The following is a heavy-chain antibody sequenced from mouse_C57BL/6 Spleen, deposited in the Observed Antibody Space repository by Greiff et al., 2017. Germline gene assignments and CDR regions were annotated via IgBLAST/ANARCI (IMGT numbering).Heavy chain of an antibody. V-gene: IGHV1-69*01. Sequence: QVQLQQPGAELVMPGASVKLSCKASGYTFTSYWMHWVKQRPGQGLEWIGEIDPSYSYTNYNQKFKGKSTLTVDKSSSTAYMQLSSLTSEDSAVYYCASADGYSLAMDYWGQGTSVTVSS. CDR1: GYTFTSYW. CDR2: IDPSYSYT. CDR3: ASADGYSLAMDY. J-gene: IGHJ4*01. D-gene: IGHD2-3*01.